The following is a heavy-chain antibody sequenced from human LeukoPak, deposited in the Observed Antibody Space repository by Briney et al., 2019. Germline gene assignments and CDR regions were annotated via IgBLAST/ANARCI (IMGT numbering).Heavy chain of an antibody. CDR2: ISYDGSNK. J-gene: IGHJ6*02. CDR1: GFTFSSYG. V-gene: IGHV3-30*18. Sequence: GRSLRLSCAASGFTFSSYGMHWVRQAPGKGLEWVAVISYDGSNKYYADSVKGRFTISRDNSKNTLYLQMNSLRAEDTAVYYRAKLARYSTVNYYYGMDVWGQGTTVTVSS. CDR3: AKLARYSTVNYYYGMDV. D-gene: IGHD6-13*01.